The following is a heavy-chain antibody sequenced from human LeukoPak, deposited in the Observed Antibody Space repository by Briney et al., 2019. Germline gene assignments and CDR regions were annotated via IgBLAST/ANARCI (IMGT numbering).Heavy chain of an antibody. J-gene: IGHJ4*02. CDR3: ARFRAGVGEPYGDY. Sequence: ASVTVSCKASGYTFTSYGISWVRQAPGQGLEWMGWISAYNGNTNYEQKVQGRVTITTDTSTSTAYMELRSLRSNDTAVYYCARFRAGVGEPYGDYWGQGTLVTVSS. V-gene: IGHV1-18*01. CDR2: ISAYNGNT. D-gene: IGHD3-10*01. CDR1: GYTFTSYG.